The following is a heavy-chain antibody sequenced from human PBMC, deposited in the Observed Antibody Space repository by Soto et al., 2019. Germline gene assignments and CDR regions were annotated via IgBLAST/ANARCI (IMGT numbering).Heavy chain of an antibody. D-gene: IGHD2-21*02. Sequence: ASVKVACKASGYTFTSYYMHWVRQAPGQGLEYMGWMSPENRHAGYAPQFRGRVSMTTDTSISTAYLELTNLTYEDTAVYYCGSDPRPGWGHWFDPWGQGTLVTVSS. CDR3: GSDPRPGWGHWFDP. CDR1: GYTFTSYY. J-gene: IGHJ5*02. V-gene: IGHV1-8*02. CDR2: MSPENRHA.